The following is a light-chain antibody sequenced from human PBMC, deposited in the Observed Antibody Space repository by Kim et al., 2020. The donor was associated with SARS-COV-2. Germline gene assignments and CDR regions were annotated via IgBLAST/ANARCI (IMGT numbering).Light chain of an antibody. CDR1: QSINTW. CDR2: DVS. CDR3: QHYNSYPYT. J-gene: IGKJ2*01. Sequence: SASVGDSVPISCRASQSINTWLAWYQQKPGKAPDLLMSDVSTRESGVPPRFSGSGFGSEFTLTISSLQPDDFATYYCQHYNSYPYTFGQGTKLEIK. V-gene: IGKV1-5*01.